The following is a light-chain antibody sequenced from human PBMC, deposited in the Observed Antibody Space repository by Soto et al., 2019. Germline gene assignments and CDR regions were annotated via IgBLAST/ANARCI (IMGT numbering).Light chain of an antibody. V-gene: IGLV2-8*01. Sequence: QSALTQPPSASGSPGQSVTISCTGTSSDVGGYNYVSWYQQHPGKAPKLMIYEVSKRPSGVPDRFSGSKSGNTASLTVSGLQAEDAADYYCSSYAGSNHNWVFGGGTKLTVL. J-gene: IGLJ3*02. CDR3: SSYAGSNHNWV. CDR2: EVS. CDR1: SSDVGGYNY.